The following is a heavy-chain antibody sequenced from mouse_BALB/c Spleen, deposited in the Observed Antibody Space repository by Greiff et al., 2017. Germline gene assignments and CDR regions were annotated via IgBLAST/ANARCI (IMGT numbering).Heavy chain of an antibody. CDR3: ARRDNYNAMDY. CDR1: GFTFSSFG. V-gene: IGHV5-17*02. CDR2: ISSGSSTI. D-gene: IGHD1-3*01. Sequence: EVQLVESGGGLVQPGGSRKLSCAASGFTFSSFGMHWVRQAPEKGLEWVAYISSGSSTIYYADTVKGRFTISRDNPKNTLFLQMTSLRSEDTAMYYCARRDNYNAMDYWGQGTSVTVSS. J-gene: IGHJ4*01.